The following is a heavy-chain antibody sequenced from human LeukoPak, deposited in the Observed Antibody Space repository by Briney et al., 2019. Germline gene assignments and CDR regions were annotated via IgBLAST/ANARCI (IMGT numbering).Heavy chain of an antibody. Sequence: SETLSLTCSVSGGSISSSSYYWGWLRQPPGKGLEWVASVYYSGSTYYNPSLESRVTMSVDTSKNQFSLNLSSVTAADTAVYYCARQPGGYSGPFDYWGQGTLVTVSS. CDR3: ARQPGGYSGPFDY. CDR1: GGSISSSSYY. CDR2: VYYSGST. J-gene: IGHJ4*02. D-gene: IGHD5-12*01. V-gene: IGHV4-39*01.